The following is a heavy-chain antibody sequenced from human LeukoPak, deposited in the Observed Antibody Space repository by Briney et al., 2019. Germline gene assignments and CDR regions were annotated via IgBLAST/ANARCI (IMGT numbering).Heavy chain of an antibody. CDR1: GDSIRSYY. Sequence: TSETLSLTCTVSGDSIRSYYWSWIRQPPGKGLEWIGYIYYSGSTNYNPSLKSRVTISLDTSKNQFSLKLSSVTAADTAVYYCASGVVVPAAFMDVWGKGTTVTVSS. V-gene: IGHV4-59*01. CDR2: IYYSGST. J-gene: IGHJ6*03. D-gene: IGHD2-2*01. CDR3: ASGVVVPAAFMDV.